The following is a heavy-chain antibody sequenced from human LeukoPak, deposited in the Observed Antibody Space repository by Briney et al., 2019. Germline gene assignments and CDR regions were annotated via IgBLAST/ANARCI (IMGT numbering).Heavy chain of an antibody. CDR3: AKAPLGRCTGAICYCFDD. J-gene: IGHJ4*02. V-gene: IGHV3-23*01. CDR1: GFTFNSYA. D-gene: IGHD2-15*01. Sequence: PGGSLRLSCAASGFTFNSYAMSWVRQAPGKGLEWVSAISGSDPGTYYADSVKGRFTISRDNSKNTLYLQMNVLRAEDAAVYYCAKAPLGRCTGAICYCFDDWGQGTLVTVSS. CDR2: ISGSDPGT.